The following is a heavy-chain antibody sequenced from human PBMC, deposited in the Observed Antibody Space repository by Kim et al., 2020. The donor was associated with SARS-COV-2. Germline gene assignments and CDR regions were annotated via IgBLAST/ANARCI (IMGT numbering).Heavy chain of an antibody. Sequence: SVKVSCKASGGSFSSYAISWVRQAPGQGLEWMGGIVPIFGTANYAQKFQGRVTITADESTSTAYMELISLTSEDTAVYYCARGDRGPGRGDCFDYWGQGTLVTASS. CDR2: IVPIFGTA. D-gene: IGHD3-10*01. CDR3: ARGDRGPGRGDCFDY. J-gene: IGHJ4*02. V-gene: IGHV1-69*13. CDR1: GGSFSSYA.